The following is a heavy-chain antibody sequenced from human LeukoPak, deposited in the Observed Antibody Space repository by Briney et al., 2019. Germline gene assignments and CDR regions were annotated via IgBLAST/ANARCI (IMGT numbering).Heavy chain of an antibody. CDR2: IYYSGST. V-gene: IGHV4-61*08. J-gene: IGHJ5*02. CDR1: GGSISSGGYY. Sequence: SETLSLTCTVSGGSISSGGYYWSWIRQPPGKGLEWIGYIYYSGSTNYNPSLKSRVTISVDTSKNQFSLELGSVTAADTAVYYCARARGYCSSTSCRNWFDPWGQGTLVTVSS. CDR3: ARARGYCSSTSCRNWFDP. D-gene: IGHD2-2*01.